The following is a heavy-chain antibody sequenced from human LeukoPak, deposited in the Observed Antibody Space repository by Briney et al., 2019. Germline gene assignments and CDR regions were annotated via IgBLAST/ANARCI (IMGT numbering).Heavy chain of an antibody. CDR3: ASFFRGYSHYYYYGMDV. CDR2: ISSSGSTI. D-gene: IGHD2-15*01. J-gene: IGHJ6*02. Sequence: GRSLRLSCAASGFTFDNYAMNWVRQAPGKGLEWVSYISSSGSTIYYADSVKGRFTISRDNAKNSLYLQMNSLRAEGTAVYYCASFFRGYSHYYYYGMDVWGQGTTVTVSS. CDR1: GFTFDNYA. V-gene: IGHV3-48*03.